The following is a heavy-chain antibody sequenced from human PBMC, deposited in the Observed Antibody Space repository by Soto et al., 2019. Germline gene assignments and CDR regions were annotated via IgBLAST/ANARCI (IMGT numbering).Heavy chain of an antibody. Sequence: EVQLVESGGGLVKPGGSLRLSCAASGFTFSSYSMNWVRQAPGKGLEWVSSISSSSSYIYYADSVKGRFTISRDNAKNSLDLQMNSLRAEDTAVYYCARDGGVGSGWYVDYWGQGTLVTVSS. J-gene: IGHJ4*02. V-gene: IGHV3-21*01. CDR2: ISSSSSYI. CDR1: GFTFSSYS. D-gene: IGHD6-19*01. CDR3: ARDGGVGSGWYVDY.